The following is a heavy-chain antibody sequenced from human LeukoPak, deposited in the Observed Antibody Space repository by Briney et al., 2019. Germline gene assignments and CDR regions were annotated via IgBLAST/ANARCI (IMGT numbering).Heavy chain of an antibody. Sequence: GGSLRLSCAASGFTFSSYWMSWVRQAPGKGLEGVANIKQDGSEKYYVDSVKGRFTISRDNAKNSLYLQMNSLRAEDTAVYYCAELGITMIGGVWGKGTTVTISS. CDR2: IKQDGSEK. CDR3: AELGITMIGGV. D-gene: IGHD3-10*02. CDR1: GFTFSSYW. J-gene: IGHJ6*04. V-gene: IGHV3-7*01.